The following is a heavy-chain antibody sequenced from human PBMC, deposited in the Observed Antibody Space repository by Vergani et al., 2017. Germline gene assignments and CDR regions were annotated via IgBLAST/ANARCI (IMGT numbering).Heavy chain of an antibody. CDR2: IYYSGST. J-gene: IGHJ6*02. D-gene: IGHD6-13*01. V-gene: IGHV4-31*03. CDR1: GGSISSGGYY. CDR3: ARDGAAAGNYYGIDV. Sequence: QVQLQESGPGLVKPSQTLSLPCTVSGGSISSGGYYWSWIRQHPGKGLEWIGYIYYSGSTYYNPCLKSRVTRSVDTSKNQFSLKLSSVTAADTAVYYCARDGAAAGNYYGIDVWGQGTTVTVSS.